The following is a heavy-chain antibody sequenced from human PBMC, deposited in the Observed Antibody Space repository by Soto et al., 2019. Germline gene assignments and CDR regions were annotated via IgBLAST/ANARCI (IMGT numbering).Heavy chain of an antibody. Sequence: QVQLVQSGAEVKEPGSSVKVSCKATGDLFNNYAFNWVRQAHGQGLEWMGRISPLFSTTNYEQKFQRRVTIGADELTTIVYLEESNLESEDTGMYYCAASSSVAAAGNFKCWFQGTLVTVSP. J-gene: IGHJ4*02. CDR2: ISPLFSTT. CDR1: GDLFNNYA. D-gene: IGHD6-13*01. CDR3: AASSSVAAAGNFKC. V-gene: IGHV1-69*19.